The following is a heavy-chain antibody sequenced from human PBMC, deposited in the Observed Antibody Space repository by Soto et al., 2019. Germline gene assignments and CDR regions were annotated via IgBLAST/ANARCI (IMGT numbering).Heavy chain of an antibody. D-gene: IGHD3-3*01. CDR2: ISGSGGST. CDR1: GFTFSSYA. V-gene: IGHV3-23*01. Sequence: PMGSLRLSCAASGFTFSSYAMSWVRQAPGKGLEWVSAISGSGGSTYYADSVKRRFTISRDNSKNTLYLQMNSLRAEDTAVYYCAKSGGTYYDFWSGWGYYYYGMDVWGQGATVTVSS. J-gene: IGHJ6*02. CDR3: AKSGGTYYDFWSGWGYYYYGMDV.